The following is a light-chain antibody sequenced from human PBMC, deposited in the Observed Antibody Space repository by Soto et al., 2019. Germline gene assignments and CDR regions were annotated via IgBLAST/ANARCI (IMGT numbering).Light chain of an antibody. CDR3: QQYGSSPRT. V-gene: IGKV3-20*01. CDR1: QSVSSY. CDR2: DAS. J-gene: IGKJ1*01. Sequence: EFVLTQSPATLSLSPGERATLSCRASQSVSSYLAWYQQKPGQAPRLLIYDASGRATGIPDRFSGSGSGTDFTLTISRVEPEDFAVYYCQQYGSSPRTFGHGTKVDNK.